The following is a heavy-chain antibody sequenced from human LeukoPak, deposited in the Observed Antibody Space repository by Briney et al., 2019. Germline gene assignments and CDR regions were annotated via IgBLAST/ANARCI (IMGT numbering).Heavy chain of an antibody. CDR2: AYHSGIT. CDR1: GDSIRSYD. Sequence: SETLSLTCTVSGDSIRSYDWSWIRQPPRKGLEWIGYAYHSGITNYNPSLKSRVTISVDTSESQFSLRLSSVTAADTAIYYCARHGGTFDPWGQGILVTVSS. J-gene: IGHJ5*02. CDR3: ARHGGTFDP. D-gene: IGHD1-1*01. V-gene: IGHV4-59*01.